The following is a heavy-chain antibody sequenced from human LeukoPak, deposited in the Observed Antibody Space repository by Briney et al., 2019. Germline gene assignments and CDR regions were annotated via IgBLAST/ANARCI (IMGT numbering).Heavy chain of an antibody. V-gene: IGHV3-9*01. CDR1: GFTFDDYA. CDR2: ISWNSGSI. Sequence: GGSLRLSCAASGFTFDDYAMHWVRQAPGKGLEWVSGISWNSGSIGYADSVKGRFTISRDNAKNSLYLQMNSLRAEDTALYYCAKGSQWLVQGGLDYWGQGTLVTVSS. J-gene: IGHJ4*02. CDR3: AKGSQWLVQGGLDY. D-gene: IGHD6-19*01.